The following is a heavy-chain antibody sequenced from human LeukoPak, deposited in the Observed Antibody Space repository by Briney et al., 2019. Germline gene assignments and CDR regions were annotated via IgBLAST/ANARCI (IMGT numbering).Heavy chain of an antibody. J-gene: IGHJ4*02. CDR3: ARVAGSAALYTLDY. Sequence: SETLSLTCTVSGGSISNYYWSWIRQPPGKGLEWIGYVSYSGTTNYNPSLKSRVTISVDTSMNQLSLKLSSVTAADTAVYYCARVAGSAALYTLDYWGQGTLVTVSS. CDR2: VSYSGTT. V-gene: IGHV4-59*01. CDR1: GGSISNYY. D-gene: IGHD2-2*02.